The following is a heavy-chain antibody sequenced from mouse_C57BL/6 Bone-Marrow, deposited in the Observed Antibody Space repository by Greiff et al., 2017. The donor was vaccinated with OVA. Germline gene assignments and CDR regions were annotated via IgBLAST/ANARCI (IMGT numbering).Heavy chain of an antibody. Sequence: VQLKESGPGLAKPSQTLSLTCSVTGYSITSDYWNWIRKFPGNKLEYMGYISYSGSTYYNPSLNSRISITRDTSKNQYYLQLNSVTTEDTATDYCARRGLTGTKYYYAMDDWGQGTSVTVSS. CDR1: GYSITSDY. J-gene: IGHJ4*01. D-gene: IGHD4-1*01. CDR2: ISYSGST. CDR3: ARRGLTGTKYYYAMDD. V-gene: IGHV3-8*01.